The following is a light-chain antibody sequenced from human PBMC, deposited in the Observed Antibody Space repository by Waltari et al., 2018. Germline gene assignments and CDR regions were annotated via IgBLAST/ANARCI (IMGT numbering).Light chain of an antibody. CDR1: PNIINF. J-gene: IGKJ1*01. CDR2: DAA. Sequence: EIVLTQSPATLSLSPGDRATPSCRASPNIINFLAWYQQKPGQAPRLLICDAAKRATCIPARFSGSGSGTDFTLTISSLEPEDFAVYYCHQRRNWPGTFGQGTKVEIK. V-gene: IGKV3-11*01. CDR3: HQRRNWPGT.